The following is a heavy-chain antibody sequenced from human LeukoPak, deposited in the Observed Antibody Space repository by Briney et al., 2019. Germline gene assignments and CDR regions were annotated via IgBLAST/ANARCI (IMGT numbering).Heavy chain of an antibody. CDR3: ARGRFGELLAL. Sequence: PSETLSLTCTVSGGSISSGSYYWSWIRQPAGKGLEWIGRIYTSGSTNYNPSLKSRVTISVDTSKNQFSLKLSSVTAADTAVYYCARGRFGELLALWGQGTLVTVSS. J-gene: IGHJ4*02. CDR2: IYTSGST. D-gene: IGHD3-10*01. V-gene: IGHV4-61*02. CDR1: GGSISSGSYY.